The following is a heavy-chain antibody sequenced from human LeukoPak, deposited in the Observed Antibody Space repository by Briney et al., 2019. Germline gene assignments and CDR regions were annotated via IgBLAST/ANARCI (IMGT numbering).Heavy chain of an antibody. CDR3: AREGSVWFGEFKDY. J-gene: IGHJ4*02. CDR1: GGSISSGNYY. D-gene: IGHD3-10*01. CDR2: IYTSVST. V-gene: IGHV4-61*02. Sequence: SETLSLTCTVSGGSISSGNYYWSWIRQPAGKGLEWIGRIYTSVSTNYNPSLKSRVTMSLDTSKNQFALKLSSVTAADTAVYYCAREGSVWFGEFKDYWGQGTLVTVSS.